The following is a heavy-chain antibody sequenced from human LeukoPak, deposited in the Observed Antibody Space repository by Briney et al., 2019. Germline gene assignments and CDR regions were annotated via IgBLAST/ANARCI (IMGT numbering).Heavy chain of an antibody. D-gene: IGHD2-2*01. J-gene: IGHJ5*02. V-gene: IGHV3-23*01. CDR1: GFTFSGSW. Sequence: PGGSLRLSCAASGFTFSGSWMHWVRQAPGKGLEWVSAISGSGGSTYYADSVKGRFTISRDNSKNTLYLQMNSLRAEDTAVYYCAKGRKYQLLPDNWFDPWGQGTLVTVSS. CDR3: AKGRKYQLLPDNWFDP. CDR2: ISGSGGST.